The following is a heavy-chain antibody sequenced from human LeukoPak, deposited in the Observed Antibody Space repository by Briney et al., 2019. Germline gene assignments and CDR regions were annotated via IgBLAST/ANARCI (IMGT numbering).Heavy chain of an antibody. CDR1: GYTFTGYY. CDR3: ARDSADYGDDQNWFDP. CDR2: TNPNSGGT. D-gene: IGHD4-17*01. V-gene: IGHV1-2*02. J-gene: IGHJ5*02. Sequence: ASVKVSCKASGYTFTGYYMHWVRQAPGQGLEWMGWTNPNSGGTNYAQKFQGRVTMTRDTSISTAYMELSRLRSDDTAVYYCARDSADYGDDQNWFDPWGQGTLVTVSS.